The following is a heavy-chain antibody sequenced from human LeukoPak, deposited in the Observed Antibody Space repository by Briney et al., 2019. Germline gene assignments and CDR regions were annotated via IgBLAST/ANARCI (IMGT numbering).Heavy chain of an antibody. CDR2: IYYSGST. CDR3: MRGNGYYYI. CDR1: GGSISSYY. D-gene: IGHD3-22*01. V-gene: IGHV4-59*01. Sequence: SETLSLTCTVAGGSISSYYWSWIRQPPGKGLEWIGYIYYSGSTNYNPSLKSRVTISVDTSKNQFSLKLSSVTAADTAVYYCMRGNGYYYIWGQGTLVTVSS. J-gene: IGHJ4*02.